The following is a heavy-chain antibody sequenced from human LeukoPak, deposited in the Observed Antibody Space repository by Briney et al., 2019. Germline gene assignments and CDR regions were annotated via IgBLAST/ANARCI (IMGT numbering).Heavy chain of an antibody. V-gene: IGHV3-21*01. Sequence: GGSLRLSCAASGFTFSSYTMNCVRLAPGKGLEWVSSISSGSGYIQYADSVKGRFTISRDNAENSVFLQMRSLRVDDTALYYCVRGWFDFWGQGTPVTVSS. CDR3: VRGWFDF. CDR2: ISSGSGYI. J-gene: IGHJ5*01. CDR1: GFTFSSYT.